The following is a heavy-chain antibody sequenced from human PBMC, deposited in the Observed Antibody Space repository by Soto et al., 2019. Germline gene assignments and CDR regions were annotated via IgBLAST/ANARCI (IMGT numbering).Heavy chain of an antibody. Sequence: QLQLQESGPGLVKPSETLSLTCTVSGGSISSSSYYWGWIRQPPGKGLEWIGSIYYSGSTYYNPSLKSRVTISVDTSKNQFSLKLSSVTAADTAVYYCARLGGSGSYKGDSWFDPWGQGTLVTVSS. J-gene: IGHJ5*02. CDR3: ARLGGSGSYKGDSWFDP. D-gene: IGHD3-10*01. V-gene: IGHV4-39*01. CDR2: IYYSGST. CDR1: GGSISSSSYY.